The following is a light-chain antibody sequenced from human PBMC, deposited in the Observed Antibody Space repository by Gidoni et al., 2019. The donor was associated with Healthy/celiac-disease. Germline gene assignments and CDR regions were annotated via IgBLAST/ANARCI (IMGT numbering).Light chain of an antibody. CDR2: LGS. V-gene: IGKV2-28*01. CDR1: QRLLHSNGYNY. Sequence: VMPQSQLSLPVTPGEPASISCRSRQRLLHSNGYNYLDWYLQKPGQSPQLLIYLGSNRASGVPDRFSGSGSGTDFTLKISRVEAEDVGVYYCMQALQTPLTFGGGTKVEIK. CDR3: MQALQTPLT. J-gene: IGKJ4*01.